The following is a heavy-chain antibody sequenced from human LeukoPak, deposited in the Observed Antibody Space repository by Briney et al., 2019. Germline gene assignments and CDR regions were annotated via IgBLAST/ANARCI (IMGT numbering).Heavy chain of an antibody. J-gene: IGHJ3*02. CDR1: GGSISSYY. Sequence: SETLSLTCTVSGGSISSYYWSWIRQPPGKGLEWIGYIYYSGSTNYNPSLKSRVTISVDTSKNQFSLKLSSVTAADTAVYYCARDGGGYCSGGSCPDAFDIWGQGTMVTVSS. D-gene: IGHD2-15*01. V-gene: IGHV4-59*01. CDR3: ARDGGGYCSGGSCPDAFDI. CDR2: IYYSGST.